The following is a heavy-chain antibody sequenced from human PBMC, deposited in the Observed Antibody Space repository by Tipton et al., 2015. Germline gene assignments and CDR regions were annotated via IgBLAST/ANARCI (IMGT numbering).Heavy chain of an antibody. Sequence: TLSLTCTVSGGSISNNYWGWIRQPPGKGLEYIGYIFYSGDTNYNPSLKSRVSMSVDTSKNQFSLKLSSVTAADTAVYYCASPSLPHDRGDYYFQSWGQGSLVTVSS. CDR3: ASPSLPHDRGDYYFQS. CDR1: GGSISNNY. J-gene: IGHJ4*02. V-gene: IGHV4-59*08. D-gene: IGHD2-21*02. CDR2: IFYSGDT.